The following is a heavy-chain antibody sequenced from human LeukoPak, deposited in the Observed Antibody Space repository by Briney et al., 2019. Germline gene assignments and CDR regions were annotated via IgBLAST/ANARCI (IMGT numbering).Heavy chain of an antibody. CDR3: ARFFHGLPPDY. J-gene: IGHJ4*02. D-gene: IGHD2/OR15-2a*01. CDR2: IIPIFGTA. CDR1: GGTFSSYA. V-gene: IGHV1-69*13. Sequence: AASVKVSCKASGGTFSSYAISWVRQAPGQGLEWMGGIIPIFGTANYAQKFQGRVTITADESTSTAYMELSSLRSEDTAVYYCARFFHGLPPDYWGQGTLVTVSS.